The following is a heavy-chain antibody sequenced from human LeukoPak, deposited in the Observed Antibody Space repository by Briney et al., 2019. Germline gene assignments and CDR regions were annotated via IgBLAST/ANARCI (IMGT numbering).Heavy chain of an antibody. CDR2: IYYSGST. J-gene: IGHJ2*01. CDR1: GGSISSYY. CDR3: AREEAIGFDL. V-gene: IGHV4-59*01. D-gene: IGHD2-2*02. Sequence: SETLSLTCTVSGGSISSYYWSWIRQPPGKGLEWIGYIYYSGSTNYNPSLKSRVTISVDTSKNQFSLKLSSVTAADTAVYYCAREEAIGFDLRGRGTLVTVSS.